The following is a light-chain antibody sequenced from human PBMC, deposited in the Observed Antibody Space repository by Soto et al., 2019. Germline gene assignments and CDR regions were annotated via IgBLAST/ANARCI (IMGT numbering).Light chain of an antibody. V-gene: IGKV4-1*01. Sequence: DIVMTQSPDSLAVSLGERATMNCKCSRSVLYKSNNKNHLAWYXQKPGQPPQLIIYWASTRESGVPERFSGSGSGTDFTLTISSLEAEDVAFYWCQQYFDVPFTFGGGTKVDIK. CDR1: RSVLYKSNNKNH. CDR2: WAS. CDR3: QQYFDVPFT. J-gene: IGKJ4*01.